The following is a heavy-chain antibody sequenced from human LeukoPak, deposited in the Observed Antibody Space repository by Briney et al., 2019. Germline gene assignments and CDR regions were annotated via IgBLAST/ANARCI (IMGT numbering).Heavy chain of an antibody. V-gene: IGHV3-30-3*01. Sequence: GGSLRLSCAASGFTFSSYAMHWVRQAPGKGLEWVAVISYDGSNKYYADSVKGRFTISRDNAKNSLYLQMNSLRAEDTALYYCVIPRLGKYCSSTSCSMDVWGQGTTVTVSS. CDR3: VIPRLGKYCSSTSCSMDV. CDR1: GFTFSSYA. J-gene: IGHJ6*02. D-gene: IGHD2-2*01. CDR2: ISYDGSNK.